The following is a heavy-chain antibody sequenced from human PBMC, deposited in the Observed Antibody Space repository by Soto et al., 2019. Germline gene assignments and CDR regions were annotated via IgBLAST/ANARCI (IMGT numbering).Heavy chain of an antibody. CDR1: GFTFSSYA. D-gene: IGHD3-22*01. V-gene: IGHV3-64D*06. Sequence: LRLSCSASGFTFSSYAMHWVRQAPGKGLEYVSAISSNGGSTYYADSVKGRFTISRDNSKNTLYLQMGSLRAEDTAVYYCVKDYHDNPDGWFDPWGQGTLVTVSS. CDR2: ISSNGGST. CDR3: VKDYHDNPDGWFDP. J-gene: IGHJ5*02.